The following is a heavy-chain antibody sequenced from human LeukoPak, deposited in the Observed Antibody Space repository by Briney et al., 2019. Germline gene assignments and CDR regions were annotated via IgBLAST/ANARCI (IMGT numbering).Heavy chain of an antibody. CDR1: GFTFSSYE. D-gene: IGHD2-2*01. J-gene: IGHJ3*02. CDR3: ARGYSAAWGAFDI. V-gene: IGHV3-48*03. Sequence: GGSLRLSCAASGFTFSSYEMNWVRQAPGKGLEWVSYISSSGSTIYYADSVKGRFTISRDNAKNSLYLQMNSLRVEDTAVYYCARGYSAAWGAFDIWGQGTMVTVSS. CDR2: ISSSGSTI.